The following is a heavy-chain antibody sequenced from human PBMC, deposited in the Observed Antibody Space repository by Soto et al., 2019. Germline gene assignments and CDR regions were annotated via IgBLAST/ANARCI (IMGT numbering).Heavy chain of an antibody. D-gene: IGHD3-22*01. Sequence: WFRQAPGKGRVWVGFSRTKTYGGTTEYAASVKGRFTISRDDSKSIAYLQMNSLKTEDTAVHYCTREASFYYDSSGYYYDAFDIWGQGTMVTVS. J-gene: IGHJ3*02. V-gene: IGHV3-49*03. CDR2: SRTKTYGGTT. CDR3: TREASFYYDSSGYYYDAFDI.